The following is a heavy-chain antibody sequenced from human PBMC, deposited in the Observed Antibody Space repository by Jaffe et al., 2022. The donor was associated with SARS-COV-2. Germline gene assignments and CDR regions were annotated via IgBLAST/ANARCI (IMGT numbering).Heavy chain of an antibody. V-gene: IGHV1-46*04. Sequence: QVQLVQSGAEVKKPGASVKVSCKASGYTFTSYYMHWVRQAPGQGLEWMGIINPSGGSTSYAQKLQGRVTMTRDTSTSTVYMELSSLRSEDTAVYYCARGGWDYDILTGYSRYYYYYGMDVWGQGTTVTVSS. CDR3: ARGGWDYDILTGYSRYYYYYGMDV. D-gene: IGHD3-9*01. J-gene: IGHJ6*02. CDR2: INPSGGST. CDR1: GYTFTSYY.